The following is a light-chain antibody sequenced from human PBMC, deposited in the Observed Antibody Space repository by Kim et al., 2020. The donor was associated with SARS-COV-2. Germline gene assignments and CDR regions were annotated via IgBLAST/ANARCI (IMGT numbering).Light chain of an antibody. CDR2: YDS. J-gene: IGLJ3*02. CDR3: QVWGSRSDHSV. V-gene: IGLV3-21*01. Sequence: SYELTQPPSVSVAPGKTARITCGGNNIGSKSVHWYQQKPGQAPVLVIYYDSDRPSGIPERFSGSNSGNTATLTISRVEPGDEADYYCQVWGSRSDHSVFG. CDR1: NIGSKS.